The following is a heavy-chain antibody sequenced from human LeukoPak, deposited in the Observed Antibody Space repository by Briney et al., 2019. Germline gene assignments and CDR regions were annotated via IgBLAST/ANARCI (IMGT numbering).Heavy chain of an antibody. Sequence: GGSLRLSCAASGFTFSNYAMSWVRQAPGKGLEWVSSISGTGGTTYYAESVKGRFIISRDNSKNSLYLQMNSLRAEDTAVYYCARVGGFGGYYDSSGYFDYWGQGTLVTVSS. CDR1: GFTFSNYA. D-gene: IGHD3-22*01. J-gene: IGHJ4*02. V-gene: IGHV3-23*01. CDR2: ISGTGGTT. CDR3: ARVGGFGGYYDSSGYFDY.